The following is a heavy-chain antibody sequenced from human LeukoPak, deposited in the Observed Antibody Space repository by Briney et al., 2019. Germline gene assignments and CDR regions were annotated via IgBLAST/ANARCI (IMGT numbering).Heavy chain of an antibody. J-gene: IGHJ4*02. CDR3: ARHQSSYFFDY. Sequence: PSETLSLTCTVSGGSIRSYYWSWIRQPPGKGLEWIGYIYYSGSTNYNPSLKSRVTISVDTSKNQFSLKLSSVTAADTAVYYCARHQSSYFFDYWGQGTLVTVSS. CDR2: IYYSGST. D-gene: IGHD6-13*01. CDR1: GGSIRSYY. V-gene: IGHV4-59*08.